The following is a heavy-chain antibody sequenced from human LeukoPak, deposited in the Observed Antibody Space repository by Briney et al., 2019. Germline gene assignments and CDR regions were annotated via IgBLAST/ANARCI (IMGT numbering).Heavy chain of an antibody. CDR2: ISSSSSSI. CDR1: GFTFSSYY. Sequence: PGGSLRLSCAASGFTFSSYYINWVRQAPGKGLEWVSSISSSSSSIYYADSVKGRFTISRDNAKNSLHLQMNSLRAEDTAVYYCARGSSSLDYWGQGTLVTVSS. CDR3: ARGSSSLDY. J-gene: IGHJ4*02. D-gene: IGHD6-13*01. V-gene: IGHV3-21*01.